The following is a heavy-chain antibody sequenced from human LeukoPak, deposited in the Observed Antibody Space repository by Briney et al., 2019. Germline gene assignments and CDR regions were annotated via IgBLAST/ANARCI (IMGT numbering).Heavy chain of an antibody. V-gene: IGHV3-48*01. Sequence: PGGSLRLSCEASGFTFSIYSMNWVRQAPGKGLERVSYISSIGTNKYYADTVKGRFTISRANAKNSLYLHMNSLSAELTGVYFCARYLVLGGDWRHGTLVTVSS. CDR1: GFTFSIYS. J-gene: IGHJ4*01. CDR3: ARYLVLGGD. CDR2: ISSIGTNK. D-gene: IGHD1-26*01.